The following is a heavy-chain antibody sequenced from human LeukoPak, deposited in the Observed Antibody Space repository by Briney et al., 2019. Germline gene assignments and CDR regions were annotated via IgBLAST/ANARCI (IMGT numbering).Heavy chain of an antibody. CDR3: ARENVADSSGWSHFDY. CDR1: GYTFAGYH. D-gene: IGHD6-19*01. Sequence: ASVTVSCKASGYTFAGYHIHWVRRAPGQGLEWMGIINPSDGRTSYAQEFRDRVILTSDTSARTVYMELRSLRFEDKAEYYCARENVADSSGWSHFDYWGQGTLVIVSS. J-gene: IGHJ4*02. V-gene: IGHV1-46*01. CDR2: INPSDGRT.